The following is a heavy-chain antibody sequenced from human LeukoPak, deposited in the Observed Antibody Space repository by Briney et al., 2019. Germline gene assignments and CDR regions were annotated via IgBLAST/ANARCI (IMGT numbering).Heavy chain of an antibody. CDR3: AREERYYDILTTNYYYGMDV. Sequence: SVKVSCKAPGGTFSSYAISWVRQAPGQGLEWMGGIIPIFGTANYAQKFQGRVTITADESTSTAYMELSSLRSEDTAVYYCAREERYYDILTTNYYYGMDVWGQGTTVTVSS. CDR2: IIPIFGTA. CDR1: GGTFSSYA. J-gene: IGHJ6*02. D-gene: IGHD3-9*01. V-gene: IGHV1-69*13.